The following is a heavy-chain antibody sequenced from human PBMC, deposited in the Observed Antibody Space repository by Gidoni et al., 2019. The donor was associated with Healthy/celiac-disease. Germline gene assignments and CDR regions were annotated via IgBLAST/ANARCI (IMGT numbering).Heavy chain of an antibody. CDR1: GFAFSSSG. D-gene: IGHD4-17*01. Sequence: QVQLVESGGGVVQPGRSLRLSCVASGFAFSSSGMTVVRQAPGRGREGVSVISYYGSNKYYADSVKGRFTISRDNSKNTLYLQMNSLRAEDTAVYYCAKVDLVGTVTDYYYYGMDVWGQGTTVTVSS. CDR2: ISYYGSNK. J-gene: IGHJ6*02. CDR3: AKVDLVGTVTDYYYYGMDV. V-gene: IGHV3-30*18.